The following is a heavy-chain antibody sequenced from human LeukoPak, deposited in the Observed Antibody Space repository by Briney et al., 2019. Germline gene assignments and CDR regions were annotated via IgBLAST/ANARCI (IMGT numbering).Heavy chain of an antibody. CDR3: ARDSGRGWYEFQ. V-gene: IGHV1-3*03. D-gene: IGHD6-19*01. Sequence: ASVKVSCKASGYTFYNYAIHWLRQAPGQGLEWMGWINTRTGDTEYSQRFQGRVSITKDTPESTAYMELRSLRSEDMAVYYCARDSGRGWYEFQWGQGTLVTVSS. CDR2: INTRTGDT. CDR1: GYTFYNYA. J-gene: IGHJ4*02.